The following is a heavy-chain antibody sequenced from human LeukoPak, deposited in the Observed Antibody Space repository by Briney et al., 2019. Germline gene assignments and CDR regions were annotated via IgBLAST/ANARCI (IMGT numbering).Heavy chain of an antibody. D-gene: IGHD3-10*01. J-gene: IGHJ4*02. V-gene: IGHV4-4*07. CDR3: ARVSYYYGSGSYF. CDR2: IYTSGTA. CDR1: GGSIGPYY. Sequence: TSETLSLTCIVSGGSIGPYYWSWIRQAAGKGPEWIGRIYTSGTADYNPALKGRVFLSVDTAKNQFSLKVTSVTAADTAVYYCARVSYYYGSGSYFWGQGTLVTVSS.